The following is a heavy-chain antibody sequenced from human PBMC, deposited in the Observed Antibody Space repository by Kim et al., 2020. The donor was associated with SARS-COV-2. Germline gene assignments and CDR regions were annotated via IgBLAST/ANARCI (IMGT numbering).Heavy chain of an antibody. CDR1: GFTFSSYA. Sequence: GGSLRLSCAASGFTFSSYAMSWVRQAPGKGLEWVSAISGSGGSTYYADSVKGRFTISRDNSKNTPYLQMNSLRAEDTAVYYGGKGVVVVVAATGWFDPWGQGTLVTVSS. J-gene: IGHJ5*02. CDR3: GKGVVVVVAATGWFDP. V-gene: IGHV3-23*01. D-gene: IGHD2-15*01. CDR2: ISGSGGST.